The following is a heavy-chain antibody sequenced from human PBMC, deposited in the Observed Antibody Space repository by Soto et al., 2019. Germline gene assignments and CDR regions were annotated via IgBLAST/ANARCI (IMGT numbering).Heavy chain of an antibody. CDR1: GGSISSTSYY. CDR2: IYYSGST. J-gene: IGHJ4*02. CDR3: ARHSGSGYYDFWSGYYDFDY. Sequence: TLSLTCPVSGGSISSTSYYWGWIRQPPGKGLELIGSIYYSGSTYYNPSLKSPVTISVDTSKNQFSLKLSSVTAADTAVYYCARHSGSGYYDFWSGYYDFDYWGQGTLVTVAS. D-gene: IGHD3-3*01. V-gene: IGHV4-39*01.